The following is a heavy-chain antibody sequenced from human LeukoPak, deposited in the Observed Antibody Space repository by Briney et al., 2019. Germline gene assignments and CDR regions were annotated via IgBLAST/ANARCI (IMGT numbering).Heavy chain of an antibody. V-gene: IGHV3-23*01. Sequence: PGGSLRLSCAASGFTFSSYAMSWVRQAPGKGREWVSAISGSGGSTYYADSVKGRFTISRDNSKNTLYLQMNSLRAEDTAVYYCAKGGPNCSGGSCYYYYYMDVWGKGTTVTVSS. CDR3: AKGGPNCSGGSCYYYYYMDV. D-gene: IGHD2-15*01. J-gene: IGHJ6*03. CDR1: GFTFSSYA. CDR2: ISGSGGST.